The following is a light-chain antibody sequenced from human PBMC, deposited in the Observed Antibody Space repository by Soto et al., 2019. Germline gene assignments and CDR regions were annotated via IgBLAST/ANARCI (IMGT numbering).Light chain of an antibody. Sequence: EIMMTQSPATLSVSPGERATLSCRASQSVRNNLAWYQQKPGQAPRLLIYYASTRATGVPVRFSGSGSGTEFTLTIRSLQSEDSALYYCQQYNNLPPITFGQGTRLEIK. CDR2: YAS. V-gene: IGKV3-15*01. CDR1: QSVRNN. J-gene: IGKJ5*01. CDR3: QQYNNLPPIT.